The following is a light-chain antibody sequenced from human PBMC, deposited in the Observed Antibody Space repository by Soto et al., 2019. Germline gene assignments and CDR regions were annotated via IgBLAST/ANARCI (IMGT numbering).Light chain of an antibody. Sequence: DIQMTQSPSSLSASVGDRVTITCQASQDITSYLNWYQHKPGKAPKLMIYDASILEAGVPPRFSGSGSGTDCTLTISSRQPEDVETYYCQHCDYLPIFGPGTTLDCK. J-gene: IGKJ3*01. CDR2: DAS. V-gene: IGKV1-33*01. CDR1: QDITSY. CDR3: QHCDYLPI.